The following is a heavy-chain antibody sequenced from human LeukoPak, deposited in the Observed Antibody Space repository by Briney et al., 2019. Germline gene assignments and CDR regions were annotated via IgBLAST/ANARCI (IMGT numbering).Heavy chain of an antibody. V-gene: IGHV1-69*05. CDR3: ARGGYCSSTSCYFNWFDP. J-gene: IGHJ5*02. CDR1: GYTFTSYG. CDR2: IIPIFGTA. D-gene: IGHD2-2*03. Sequence: GASVKVSCKASGYTFTSYGISWVRQAPGQGLEWMGGIIPIFGTANYAQKFQGRVTITTDESTSTAYMELSSLRSEDTAVYYCARGGYCSSTSCYFNWFDPWGQGTLVTVSS.